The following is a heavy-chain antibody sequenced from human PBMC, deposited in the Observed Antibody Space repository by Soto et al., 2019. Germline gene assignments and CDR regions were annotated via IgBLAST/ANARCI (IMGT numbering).Heavy chain of an antibody. Sequence: QLQLQESGSGLVKPSQTLSLTCTVSDDSISSHHLSWIRQPPGKGLEWIGYIYHTGRAFYNSSLKRRVIMAVDTPKNQFSLNLRSVTAADTAIYYCVRDAGYGTLDYWGQGTLVTVSS. CDR1: DDSISSHHL. CDR3: VRDAGYGTLDY. V-gene: IGHV4-30-2*01. J-gene: IGHJ4*02. D-gene: IGHD5-18*01. CDR2: IYHTGRA.